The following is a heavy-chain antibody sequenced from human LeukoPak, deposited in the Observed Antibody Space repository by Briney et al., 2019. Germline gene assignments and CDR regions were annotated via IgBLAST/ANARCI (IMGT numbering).Heavy chain of an antibody. D-gene: IGHD1-1*01. Sequence: GGSLRLSCAALGFTFSNYAMHWVRQAPGKGLEWVAVISFDATKEYFGKSVKGRFTISRDNSKATLYLQMHRLRIEDTALYFCARFKVGTNTTQKNAFDIWGRGTVVAVSS. CDR1: GFTFSNYA. CDR2: ISFDATKE. V-gene: IGHV3-30*01. J-gene: IGHJ3*02. CDR3: ARFKVGTNTTQKNAFDI.